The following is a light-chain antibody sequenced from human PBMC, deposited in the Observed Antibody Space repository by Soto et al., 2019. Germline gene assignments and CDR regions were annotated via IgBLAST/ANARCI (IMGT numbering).Light chain of an antibody. CDR1: QSVSSY. V-gene: IGKV3-11*01. CDR3: QQYGVSPRT. CDR2: DAS. J-gene: IGKJ1*01. Sequence: EIVLTQSPATLSLSPGERATLSCSASQSVSSYLAWYQQKPGQAPRLLIYDASNRATGIPARFSGSGSGTEFTLTISRLEPEDFAVYYCQQYGVSPRTFGPGTKVDIK.